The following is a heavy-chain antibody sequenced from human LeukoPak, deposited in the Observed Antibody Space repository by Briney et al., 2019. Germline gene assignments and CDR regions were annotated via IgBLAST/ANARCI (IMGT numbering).Heavy chain of an antibody. CDR1: GGSISSYY. V-gene: IGHV4-59*01. D-gene: IGHD1-26*01. Sequence: SETLSLTCTVSGGSISSYYWSWIRQPPGKGLEWIGYIYYSGSTNYNPSLKSRVTISVDTSKNQFSLKLSSVTAADTAVYYCARGREWEPKVFDYWGQGTLVTVSS. CDR2: IYYSGST. J-gene: IGHJ4*02. CDR3: ARGREWEPKVFDY.